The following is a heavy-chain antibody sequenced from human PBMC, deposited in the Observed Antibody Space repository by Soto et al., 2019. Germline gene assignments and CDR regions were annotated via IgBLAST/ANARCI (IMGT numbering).Heavy chain of an antibody. CDR1: GDSNSSYY. Sequence: SETLSLTCTVSGDSNSSYYWSWIRQSPGKGLEWIGYISYSGSTTYNPSLKSRVTISLHTSNNQFSLTLDSVTAADTAVYYCSRGILVWGQGALVTVSS. D-gene: IGHD5-18*01. CDR2: ISYSGST. CDR3: SRGILV. V-gene: IGHV4-59*01. J-gene: IGHJ4*02.